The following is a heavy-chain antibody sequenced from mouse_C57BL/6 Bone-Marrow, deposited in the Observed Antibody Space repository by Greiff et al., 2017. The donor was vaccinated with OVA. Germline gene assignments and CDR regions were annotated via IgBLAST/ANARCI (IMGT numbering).Heavy chain of an antibody. Sequence: QVQLQQSGAELMKPGASVKLSCKATGYTFTGYWIEWVKQRPGHGLEWIGEILPGSGSTNYNEKFKGKATFTADTYSNTAYMQLSSLTTEDSAIYYCARLYDGYYVPFAYWGQGTLVTVSA. V-gene: IGHV1-9*01. J-gene: IGHJ3*01. CDR3: ARLYDGYYVPFAY. D-gene: IGHD2-3*01. CDR1: GYTFTGYW. CDR2: ILPGSGST.